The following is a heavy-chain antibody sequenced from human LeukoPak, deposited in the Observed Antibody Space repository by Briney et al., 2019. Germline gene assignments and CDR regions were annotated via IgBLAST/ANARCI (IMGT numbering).Heavy chain of an antibody. V-gene: IGHV1-24*01. D-gene: IGHD1-26*01. CDR1: GYTLSELS. CDR2: CDPEDGDT. CDR3: AAPGGSY. Sequence: ASVKVSCKVSGYTLSELSIHWVRQAPGEGREWMGGCDPEDGDTIYAQKSQGRITMTEDTSTDTAYMELSSLRSEDTAVYYCAAPGGSYWGQGTLVTVSS. J-gene: IGHJ4*02.